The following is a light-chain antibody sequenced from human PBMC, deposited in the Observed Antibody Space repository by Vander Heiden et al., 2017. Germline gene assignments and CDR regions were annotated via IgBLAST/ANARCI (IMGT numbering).Light chain of an antibody. CDR1: QSISSN. Sequence: DIQMTQSPSSLSASVGDRVTITCRASQSISSNLNWYQQKPGKGPKLLIYAAFTLQSGVPSRLSGSGSGTDFTLTISSLQPEDLGTYYCQQSYSGFTFGPGTKVNIK. V-gene: IGKV1-39*01. J-gene: IGKJ3*01. CDR3: QQSYSGFT. CDR2: AAF.